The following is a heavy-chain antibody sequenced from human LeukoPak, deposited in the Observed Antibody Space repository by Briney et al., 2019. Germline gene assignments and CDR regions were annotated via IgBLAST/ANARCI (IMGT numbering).Heavy chain of an antibody. J-gene: IGHJ4*02. CDR1: GFTLSSYS. CDR3: AKFHSKDSSSDDDY. D-gene: IGHD6-6*01. CDR2: ISSTSSYI. V-gene: IGHV3-21*01. Sequence: TGGSLSLSCAASGFTLSSYSMNWVRQAPGKGLEWVSSISSTSSYIYYADSVKGRFTISRDNAKNSLYLQMNSLRAEDTAVYYCAKFHSKDSSSDDDYWGQGTLVTVSS.